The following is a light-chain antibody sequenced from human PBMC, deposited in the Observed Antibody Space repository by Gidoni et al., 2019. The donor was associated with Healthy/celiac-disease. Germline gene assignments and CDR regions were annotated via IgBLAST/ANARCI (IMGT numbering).Light chain of an antibody. Sequence: EIEMTQSPSTLSASVGDRVTITCRASQSFSSRLAWYQQKPGKAPKLLIYKASSLESGVPSRFSGSGSGTEFTLTISSLQPDDFATYYCQQYNSSPTFXQXTKVEIK. CDR3: QQYNSSPT. CDR2: KAS. J-gene: IGKJ1*01. V-gene: IGKV1-5*03. CDR1: QSFSSR.